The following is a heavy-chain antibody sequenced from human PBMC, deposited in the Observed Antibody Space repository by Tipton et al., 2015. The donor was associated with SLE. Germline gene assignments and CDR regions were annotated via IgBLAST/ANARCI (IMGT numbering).Heavy chain of an antibody. D-gene: IGHD2-15*01. CDR1: GDSFSTNS. CDR2: IHYSGST. CDR3: SRQPVVATATDWYLDL. J-gene: IGHJ2*01. Sequence: GLVKPSETLSLTCSVSGDSFSTNSWSWIRQPPGKGLEWIGYIHYSGSTSYNPSLKSRVAILEDTPKNHFSLRLSSVTAADTAVYYCSRQPVVATATDWYLDLWGRGALVIVSS. V-gene: IGHV4-59*08.